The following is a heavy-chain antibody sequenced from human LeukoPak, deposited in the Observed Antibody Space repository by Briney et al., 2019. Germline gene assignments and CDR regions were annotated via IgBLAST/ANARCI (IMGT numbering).Heavy chain of an antibody. CDR3: ARDAHFNYYGSGSYYRNWFDP. CDR2: IYYSGST. J-gene: IGHJ5*02. Sequence: SETLSRTCTVSGGSISSSSYYWGWIRQPPGKGLEWIGSIYYSGSTYYNPSLKSRVTISVDTSKNQFSLKLSSVTAADTAVYYCARDAHFNYYGSGSYYRNWFDPWGQGTLVTVSS. D-gene: IGHD3-10*01. CDR1: GGSISSSSYY. V-gene: IGHV4-39*01.